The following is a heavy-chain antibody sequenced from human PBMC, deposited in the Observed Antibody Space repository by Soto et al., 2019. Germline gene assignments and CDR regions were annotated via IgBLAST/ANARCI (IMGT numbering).Heavy chain of an antibody. V-gene: IGHV2-70*11. Sequence: SGPTLVNPTQTLTLTCTFSGFSLSTSGMCVSWIRQPPGKALEWLARIDWDDDKYYSTSLKTRLTISKDTSKNQVVLTMTNMDPVDTATYYCARIRTHPLLRSGYYYYGIDVWGQGTTVTVSS. CDR2: IDWDDDK. CDR1: GFSLSTSGMC. D-gene: IGHD4-17*01. CDR3: ARIRTHPLLRSGYYYYGIDV. J-gene: IGHJ6*02.